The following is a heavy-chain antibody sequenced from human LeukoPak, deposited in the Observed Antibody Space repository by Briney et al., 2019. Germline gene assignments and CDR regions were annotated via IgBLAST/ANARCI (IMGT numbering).Heavy chain of an antibody. D-gene: IGHD6-19*01. CDR2: INHTGNT. Sequence: KASETLSLTCAVSGGSFGGYYWSWIRQPPGRGLEWLGEINHTGNTNYNPSLKSRVTISIDTSKNQSSLKLRSVTAADTAVYYCAGPGVAASDYWGQGTLVTVSS. J-gene: IGHJ4*02. CDR3: AGPGVAASDY. CDR1: GGSFGGYY. V-gene: IGHV4-34*01.